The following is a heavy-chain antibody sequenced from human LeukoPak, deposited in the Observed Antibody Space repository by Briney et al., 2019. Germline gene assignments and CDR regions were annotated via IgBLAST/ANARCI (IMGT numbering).Heavy chain of an antibody. CDR3: AKKPVGTTTGCPFDY. J-gene: IGHJ4*02. CDR1: GFTFSAYA. CDR2: ISDSGSST. V-gene: IGHV3-23*01. Sequence: GGSLRLSCAASGFTFSAYAMSWVRQAPGKGLEWVSAISDSGSSTYYADSVKGRFTMSRDNSKNTLYLHMNSLKAEDTAVYYCAKKPVGTTTGCPFDYWGQGTLVIVPS. D-gene: IGHD1-26*01.